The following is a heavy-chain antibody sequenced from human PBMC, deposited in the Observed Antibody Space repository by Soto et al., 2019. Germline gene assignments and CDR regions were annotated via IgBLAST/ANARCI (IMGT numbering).Heavy chain of an antibody. V-gene: IGHV3-11*01. CDR2: ISSSGSST. CDR3: ARDRALDY. CDR1: GFTFGDYY. J-gene: IGHJ4*02. Sequence: GGSLRLSCAASGFTFGDYYMSWIRQAPGKGLEWVSYISSSGSSTYYVDSVRGRFTISRDNAKNSLYLQMDSLGAEDTAVYYCARDRALDYWGQGTLVTVSS.